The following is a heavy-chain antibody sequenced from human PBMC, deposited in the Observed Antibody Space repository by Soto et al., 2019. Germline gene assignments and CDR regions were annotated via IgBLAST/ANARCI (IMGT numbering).Heavy chain of an antibody. J-gene: IGHJ4*02. Sequence: QVQLVESGGGVVQPGRSLRLSCAASGFTFSSFGMHWVRQAPGKGLEWVAVASYDGSYKYYADSVKGRLTISRDNSKNTLYLQMISLRAEDTAVYYCAKERSVVATTPDFDYWGQGPRVTVSS. CDR3: AKERSVVATTPDFDY. CDR2: ASYDGSYK. D-gene: IGHD5-12*01. CDR1: GFTFSSFG. V-gene: IGHV3-30*18.